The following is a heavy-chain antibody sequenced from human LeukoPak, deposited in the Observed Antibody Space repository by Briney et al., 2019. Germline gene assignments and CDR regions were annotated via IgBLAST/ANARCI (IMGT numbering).Heavy chain of an antibody. CDR3: ARDLGARVVVTAMYY. D-gene: IGHD2-21*02. V-gene: IGHV3-48*01. J-gene: IGHJ4*02. CDR1: GFTFSSYS. Sequence: PGGSLRLSCAASGFTFSSYSMNWVRQAPGKGLEWVSYISSSSSTIYYADSVKGRFTISRDNAKNSLYLQMNSLRAEDTAVYYCARDLGARVVVTAMYYWGQGTLVTVSS. CDR2: ISSSSSTI.